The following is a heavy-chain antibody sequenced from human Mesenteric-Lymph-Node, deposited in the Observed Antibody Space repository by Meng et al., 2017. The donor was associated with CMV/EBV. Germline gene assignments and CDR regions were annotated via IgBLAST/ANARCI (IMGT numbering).Heavy chain of an antibody. D-gene: IGHD3-3*01. CDR1: GASISSSGYY. J-gene: IGHJ6*02. CDR3: ASFTNYDFWSGYPSPRYYYYMDV. Sequence: SETLSLTCTVSGASISSSGYYWGWIRQPPGKGLEWIGSIYYSGSTYYNPSLKSRVTISVDTSKNQFSLKLTSVTAADTAMYYCASFTNYDFWSGYPSPRYYYYMDVWGQGTTVTVSS. V-gene: IGHV4-39*01. CDR2: IYYSGST.